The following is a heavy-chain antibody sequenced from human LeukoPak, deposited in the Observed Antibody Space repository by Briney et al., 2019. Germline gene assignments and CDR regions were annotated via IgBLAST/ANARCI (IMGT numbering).Heavy chain of an antibody. CDR3: ANTRSESQHQNYYYYMDV. CDR2: ISGSGGST. J-gene: IGHJ6*03. V-gene: IGHV3-23*01. Sequence: GGSLRLSCAASGFTFSSYGMSWVRQAPGKGLEWVSAISGSGGSTYYADSVKGRFTISRDNSKNTLYLQMNSLRAEDTAVYYCANTRSESQHQNYYYYMDVWGKGTTVTISS. CDR1: GFTFSSYG. D-gene: IGHD6-13*01.